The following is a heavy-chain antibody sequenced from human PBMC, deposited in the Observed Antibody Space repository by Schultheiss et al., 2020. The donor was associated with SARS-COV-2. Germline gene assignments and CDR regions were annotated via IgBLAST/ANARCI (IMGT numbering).Heavy chain of an antibody. CDR1: GYTLTELS. V-gene: IGHV1-8*01. CDR3: ARRRGWFDP. Sequence: ASVKVSCKVSGYTLTELSMHWVRQAPGKGLEWMGWMNPNSGNTGYAQKFQGRVTMTRNTSISTAYMELSSLRSEDTAVYYCARRRGWFDPWGQGTLVTVSS. J-gene: IGHJ5*02. CDR2: MNPNSGNT.